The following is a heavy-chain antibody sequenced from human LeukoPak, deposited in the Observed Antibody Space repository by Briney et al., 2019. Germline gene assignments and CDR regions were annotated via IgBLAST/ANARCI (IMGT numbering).Heavy chain of an antibody. CDR2: ISSSGSYI. J-gene: IGHJ4*02. CDR1: RFTFSSYS. CDR3: ARAPRTTVTTCDY. Sequence: GGSLRLSCAASRFTFSSYSMNWVRQAPGKGLEWVSSISSSGSYIYYADSVKGRFTISRDNAKNSLYLQMNSLRAEDTAVYYCARAPRTTVTTCDYWGQGTLVTVSS. D-gene: IGHD4-17*01. V-gene: IGHV3-21*01.